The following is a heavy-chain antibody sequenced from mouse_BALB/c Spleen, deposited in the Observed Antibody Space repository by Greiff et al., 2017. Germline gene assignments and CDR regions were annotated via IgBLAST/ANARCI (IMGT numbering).Heavy chain of an antibody. D-gene: IGHD3-1*01. J-gene: IGHJ4*01. CDR2: IRLKSNNYAT. Sequence: EVKLEESGGGLVQPGGSMKLSCVASGFTFSNYWMNWVRQSPEKGLEWVAEIRLKSNNYATHYAESVKGRFTISRDDSKSSVYLQMNNLRAEDTGIYYCTHSSGYVGDYWGQGTSVTVSS. CDR3: THSSGYVGDY. V-gene: IGHV6-6*02. CDR1: GFTFSNYW.